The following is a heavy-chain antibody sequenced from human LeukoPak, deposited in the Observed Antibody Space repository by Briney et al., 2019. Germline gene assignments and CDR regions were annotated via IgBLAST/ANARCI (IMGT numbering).Heavy chain of an antibody. V-gene: IGHV4-31*03. J-gene: IGHJ4*02. D-gene: IGHD3-22*01. Sequence: SQTLSLTCTVSGASFSSGDQYWNWIRQSPGKGLEWIGSIHPSGMLYNNPSLESRVTILIDTSKNQFSLNLNSVTAADTAVHFCSRGLDSRKLGYWGQGTLVTVSS. CDR1: GASFSSGDQY. CDR2: IHPSGML. CDR3: SRGLDSRKLGY.